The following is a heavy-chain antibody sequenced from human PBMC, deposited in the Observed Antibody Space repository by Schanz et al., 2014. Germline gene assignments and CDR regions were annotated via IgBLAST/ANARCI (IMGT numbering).Heavy chain of an antibody. CDR2: IKRDGSEK. J-gene: IGHJ6*02. CDR3: LAPDYGMDV. CDR1: GFPFSDYF. V-gene: IGHV3-7*02. Sequence: VQLVDSGGGLVKPGGSLRLSCTASGFPFSDYFMAWIRQPPGKGLEWVANIKRDGSEKNYLDSVKGRFTISRDNAKNSLFLQMNSLRAEDTAVYYCLAPDYGMDVWGQGTTVTVSS.